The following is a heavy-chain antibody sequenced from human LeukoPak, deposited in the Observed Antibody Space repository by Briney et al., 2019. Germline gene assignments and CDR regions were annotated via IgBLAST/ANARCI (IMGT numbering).Heavy chain of an antibody. Sequence: GGSLRLSCAASGFTFSSYAMSWVRQAPGKGLEWVANIKQDGSEKYYVDSVKGRFTISRDNAKNSLYLQMNSLRAEDTAVYYCARVGWFGEYPDAFDIWGQGTMVTVSS. CDR1: GFTFSSYA. CDR3: ARVGWFGEYPDAFDI. D-gene: IGHD3-10*01. V-gene: IGHV3-7*01. J-gene: IGHJ3*02. CDR2: IKQDGSEK.